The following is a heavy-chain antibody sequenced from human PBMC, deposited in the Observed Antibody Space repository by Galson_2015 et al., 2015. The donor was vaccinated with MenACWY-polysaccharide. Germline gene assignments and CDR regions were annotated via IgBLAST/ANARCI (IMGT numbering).Heavy chain of an antibody. CDR2: INSDGNST. CDR3: VRAGPMDY. J-gene: IGHJ4*02. V-gene: IGHV3-74*01. CDR1: GFTFSIYW. Sequence: SLRLSCAASGFTFSIYWMSWARQAPGKGPVWVSRINSDGNSTTYADSVKGRFTISRDNAKNTLYLQMNSLRAEDTAVYYCVRAGPMDYWGQGTLVTVSS.